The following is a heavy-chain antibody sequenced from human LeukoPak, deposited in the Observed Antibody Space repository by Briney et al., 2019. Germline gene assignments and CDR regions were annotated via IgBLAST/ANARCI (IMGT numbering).Heavy chain of an antibody. CDR2: IRYDGSNK. J-gene: IGHJ1*01. D-gene: IGHD2-21*01. CDR1: GFTFSSYG. V-gene: IGHV3-30*02. CDR3: AKPILSTPPRWEREDARWLRGGICFQH. Sequence: QPGGSLRLSCAASGFTFSSYGMHWVRQAPGKGLEWVAFIRYDGSNKYYADSVKGRFTISRDNSKNTLYLQMNSLRAEDTAVYYCAKPILSTPPRWEREDARWLRGGICFQHWGQGTLVTVSS.